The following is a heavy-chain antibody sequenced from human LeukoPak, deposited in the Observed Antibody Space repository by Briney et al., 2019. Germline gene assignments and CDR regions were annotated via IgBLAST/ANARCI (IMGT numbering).Heavy chain of an antibody. CDR3: TTDLGGYYYFDY. CDR2: IKSKTDGGTT. Sequence: PGGSLRLSCAASGFTFSNAWMSWVRQAPGKGLEWVGRIKSKTDGGTTDYAAPVKGRFTISRDDSKNTLYLQMYSLKTEDTAVYYCTTDLGGYYYFDYWGQGTLVTVSS. J-gene: IGHJ4*02. CDR1: GFTFSNAW. V-gene: IGHV3-15*01. D-gene: IGHD3-22*01.